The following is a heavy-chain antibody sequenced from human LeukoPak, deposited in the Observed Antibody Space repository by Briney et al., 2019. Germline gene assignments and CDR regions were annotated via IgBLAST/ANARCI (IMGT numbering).Heavy chain of an antibody. CDR3: ARGGDWKFDY. J-gene: IGHJ4*02. CDR2: THHSGRL. Sequence: SETLSLTCAVSGDSIGSNKWWTWVRQPPGEGLEWIGETHHSGRLNYSPSLKSRVTISVDKSKNHFSLNLNSITPADTAIYYCARGGDWKFDYWGQGALVTVSS. V-gene: IGHV4-4*02. D-gene: IGHD1-1*01. CDR1: GDSIGSNKW.